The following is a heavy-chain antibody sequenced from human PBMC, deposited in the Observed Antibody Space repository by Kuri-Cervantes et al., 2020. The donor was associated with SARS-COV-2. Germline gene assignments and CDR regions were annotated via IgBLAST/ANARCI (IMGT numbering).Heavy chain of an antibody. CDR2: IIPIFGTA. V-gene: IGHV1-69*05. J-gene: IGHJ2*01. D-gene: IGHD3-3*01. CDR1: GGTFSSYA. CDR3: ARATGDYTILGVVTPRGFWYFDL. Sequence: SVKVSCKASGGTFSSYAISWVRQAPGQGLEWMGGIIPIFGTANYAQKLQGRVTMTTDTSKSTAYMELRSLRSDDTAVYYCARATGDYTILGVVTPRGFWYFDLWGRGTLVTVSS.